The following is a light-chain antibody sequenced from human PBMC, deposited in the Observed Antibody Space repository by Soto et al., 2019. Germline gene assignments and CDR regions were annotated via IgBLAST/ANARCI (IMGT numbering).Light chain of an antibody. J-gene: IGKJ1*01. Sequence: DIQMTQSPSTLSASVGDRVTITCRASQYISDRLAWYQQKPGKAPKVLIFDASNLESGVPTRFSANATGTEFFLPSSSLQPDDVATYYCQHYAYVWTFGRGTKVEI. CDR3: QHYAYVWT. CDR1: QYISDR. CDR2: DAS. V-gene: IGKV1-5*01.